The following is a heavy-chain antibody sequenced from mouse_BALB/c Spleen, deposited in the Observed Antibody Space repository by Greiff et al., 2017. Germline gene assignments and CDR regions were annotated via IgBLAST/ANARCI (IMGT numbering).Heavy chain of an antibody. V-gene: IGHV5-12-2*01. CDR1: GFTFSSYT. Sequence: EVKLVESGGGLVQPGGSLKLSCAASGFTFSSYTMSWVRQTPEKRLEWVAYISNGGGSTYYPDTVKGRFTISRDNAKNTLYLQMSSLKSEDTAMYYGARRGYLDYWGQGTTLTVSS. CDR3: ARRGYLDY. CDR2: ISNGGGST. J-gene: IGHJ2*01.